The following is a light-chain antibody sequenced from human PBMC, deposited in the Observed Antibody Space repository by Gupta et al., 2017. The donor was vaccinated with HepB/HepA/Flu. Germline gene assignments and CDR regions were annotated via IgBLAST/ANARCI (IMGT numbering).Light chain of an antibody. CDR3: QQYDSSPLT. Sequence: DIVMTLSADSLPLSLGERATINCKSSQSVLYSSNNKNYLAWFQQKPGQPPKLLIYWASTRESGVPDRFSGSGSGTDFTLTISSLQAEDVAVDYCQQYDSSPLTFGGGTKVEIK. CDR1: QSVLYSSNNKNY. V-gene: IGKV4-1*01. J-gene: IGKJ4*01. CDR2: WAS.